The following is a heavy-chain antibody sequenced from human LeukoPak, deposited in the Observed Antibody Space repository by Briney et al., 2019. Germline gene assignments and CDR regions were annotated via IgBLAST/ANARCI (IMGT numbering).Heavy chain of an antibody. D-gene: IGHD3-3*01. CDR2: MNPNSGNT. J-gene: IGHJ5*02. CDR1: GYTFTSYD. CDR3: ARGVVETIFGVVISTNWFDP. V-gene: IGHV1-8*03. Sequence: GASVKVSCKASGYTFTSYDINWVRQATGQGLEWMGWMNPNSGNTGYAQKFQGRVTITRNTPISTAYMELSSLRSEDTAVYYCARGVVETIFGVVISTNWFDPWGQGTLVTVSS.